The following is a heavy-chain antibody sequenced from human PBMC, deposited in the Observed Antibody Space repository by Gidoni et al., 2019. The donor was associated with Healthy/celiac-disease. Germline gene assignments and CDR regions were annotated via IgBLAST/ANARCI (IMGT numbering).Heavy chain of an antibody. CDR1: GGSISRGGYY. CDR3: ARGRASVLGAFDI. J-gene: IGHJ3*02. D-gene: IGHD2-8*01. CDR2: IYYSGST. V-gene: IGHV4-31*01. Sequence: QVQLQESGPGLVKHSQTLSLTCTVSGGSISRGGYYWGWIRQPPGKGLEWIGYIYYSGSTYYNPSLKSLVTISVDTSKNQFSLKLSSVTAADTAVYYCARGRASVLGAFDIWGQGTMVTVSS.